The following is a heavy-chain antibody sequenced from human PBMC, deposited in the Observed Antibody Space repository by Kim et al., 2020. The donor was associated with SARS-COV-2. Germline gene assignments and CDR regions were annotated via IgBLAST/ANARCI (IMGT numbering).Heavy chain of an antibody. Sequence: GGSLRLSCAASGFTFSSYEMNWVRQAPGKGLEWVSYISSSGSTIYYADSVKGRFTISRDNAKNSLYLQMNSLRAEDTAVYYCARDPSLYYDILTGYYRVEASHYYGMDVWGQGTTVTVSS. V-gene: IGHV3-48*03. CDR2: ISSSGSTI. CDR3: ARDPSLYYDILTGYYRVEASHYYGMDV. D-gene: IGHD3-9*01. J-gene: IGHJ6*02. CDR1: GFTFSSYE.